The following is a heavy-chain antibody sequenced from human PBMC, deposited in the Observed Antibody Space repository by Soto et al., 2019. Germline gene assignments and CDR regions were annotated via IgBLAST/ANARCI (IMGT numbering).Heavy chain of an antibody. Sequence: EVQLVESGGGLVQPGGSLRLSCAASGFTLSGRSMHGVRQAPGKGLVWVSGIDNAGTDSTYADSVKGRFTSSRDNAKNMLYLQMNSLGVEDTAVYYCARGWFGPDVWGKGTTVTVSS. CDR1: GFTLSGRS. CDR3: ARGWFGPDV. D-gene: IGHD3-10*01. CDR2: IDNAGTDS. J-gene: IGHJ6*04. V-gene: IGHV3-74*01.